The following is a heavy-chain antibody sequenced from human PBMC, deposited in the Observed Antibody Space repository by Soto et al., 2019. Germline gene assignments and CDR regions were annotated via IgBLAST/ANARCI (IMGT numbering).Heavy chain of an antibody. Sequence: QVQLVQSGAEMKKPGASVKVSCKASGYTFTSYGFRWVRQAPGHGLEWMGWISAYIGNTTYAQKLQGRVIMTTATSTSTAYRERRSLRADDTAVYYWARDLGDCISTSCSNWSDPWCQGTLVTVSS. D-gene: IGHD2-2*01. V-gene: IGHV1-18*01. CDR2: ISAYIGNT. CDR3: ARDLGDCISTSCSNWSDP. CDR1: GYTFTSYG. J-gene: IGHJ5*02.